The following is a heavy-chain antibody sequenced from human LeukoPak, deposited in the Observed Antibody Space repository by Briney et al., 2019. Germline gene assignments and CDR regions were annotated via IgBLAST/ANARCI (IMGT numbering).Heavy chain of an antibody. Sequence: PGGSLRLSCAASGFTFSSYSMNWVRQAPGKGLEGVSYISSSSSTIYYADSVKGRFTISRDNAKNSLYLQMNSLRAEDTAVYYCAREHYYYYYMDVWGKGTTVTVSS. V-gene: IGHV3-48*01. J-gene: IGHJ6*03. CDR1: GFTFSSYS. CDR3: AREHYYYYYMDV. CDR2: ISSSSSTI.